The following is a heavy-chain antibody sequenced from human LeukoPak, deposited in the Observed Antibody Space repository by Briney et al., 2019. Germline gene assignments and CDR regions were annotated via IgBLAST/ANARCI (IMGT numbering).Heavy chain of an antibody. D-gene: IGHD4-23*01. J-gene: IGHJ6*03. V-gene: IGHV4-61*02. CDR3: ARLHYGGNYGYYYYYMDV. CDR1: GGSISSGSYY. CDR2: IYTSGST. Sequence: SETLSLTCTVSGGSISSGSYYWNWIRQPAGKGLEWIGRIYTSGSTNYNPSLKSRVTISVDTSKNQFSLKLSSVTAADTAVYYCARLHYGGNYGYYYYYMDVWGKGTTVTISS.